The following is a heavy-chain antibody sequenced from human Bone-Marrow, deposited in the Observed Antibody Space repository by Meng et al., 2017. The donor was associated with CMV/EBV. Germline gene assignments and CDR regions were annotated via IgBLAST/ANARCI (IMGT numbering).Heavy chain of an antibody. D-gene: IGHD6-19*01. CDR2: IRSKAYGGTT. CDR3: RGYNSGPFDY. V-gene: IGHV3-49*04. Sequence: GGSLRLSCAASGFTFSSYSMNWVRQAPGKGLEWVGFIRSKAYGGTTEYAASLKGRFTISRDDSKSIAYLQMNSLKTEDTAVYYCRGYNSGPFDYWGQGTLVTVSS. J-gene: IGHJ4*02. CDR1: GFTFSSYS.